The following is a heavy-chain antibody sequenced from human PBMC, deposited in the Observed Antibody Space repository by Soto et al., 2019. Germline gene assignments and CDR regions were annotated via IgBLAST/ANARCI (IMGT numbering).Heavy chain of an antibody. Sequence: QLQLQESGPGLVKPSETLSLTCTASGDSISNWGWIRQPPGEGLEWIGTIHYSGTTYFNPSLKSRVTISVDTSKAQFSLRLNSVTAADTAVYYCARRARGWYFDYWGQGTLVTVSS. CDR3: ARRARGWYFDY. D-gene: IGHD2-15*01. V-gene: IGHV4-39*01. CDR1: GDSISN. CDR2: IHYSGTT. J-gene: IGHJ4*02.